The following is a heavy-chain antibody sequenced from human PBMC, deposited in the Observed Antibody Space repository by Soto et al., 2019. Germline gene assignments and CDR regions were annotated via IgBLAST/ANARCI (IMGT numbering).Heavy chain of an antibody. CDR2: INPSGGST. CDR1: GYTFTSYY. V-gene: IGHV1-46*01. J-gene: IGHJ6*02. D-gene: IGHD6-13*01. Sequence: QVQLVQSGAEVKKPGASVKVSCKASGYTFTSYYMHWVRQAPGQGLEWMGIINPSGGSTSYAQKFQGRVTMTRDTSTSTVYMELSSLRSEDTAVYYCARDRGIAAAGTVRDYYGMDVWGQGTTVTVSS. CDR3: ARDRGIAAAGTVRDYYGMDV.